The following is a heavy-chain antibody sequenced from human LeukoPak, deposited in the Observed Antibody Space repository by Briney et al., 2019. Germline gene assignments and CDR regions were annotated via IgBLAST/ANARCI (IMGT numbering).Heavy chain of an antibody. CDR3: ARDLYNSGTDY. J-gene: IGHJ4*02. V-gene: IGHV4-38-2*02. Sequence: SETLSLTCAVSGYSISNGYYWVWIRQPPGRGLEWIGSLYHSDSAYYNTSLRSRVSMSVDTSKNQLSLTLSFVTAADTAVYYCARDLYNSGTDYWGQGTLVTVSS. D-gene: IGHD6-19*01. CDR1: GYSISNGYY. CDR2: LYHSDSA.